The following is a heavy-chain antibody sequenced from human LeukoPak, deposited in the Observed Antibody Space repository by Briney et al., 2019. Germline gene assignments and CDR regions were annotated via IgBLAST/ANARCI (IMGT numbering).Heavy chain of an antibody. J-gene: IGHJ3*02. Sequence: QPGVSLRLSCEASEFTLSYYWMSWVRQAPGKGLEWVANIKGDGPETQYMDFVKGRFTVSRDNAKNSVYVRMNSLRVEDTAVYYCARESMGSYDIWGQGTMVTVSS. D-gene: IGHD2/OR15-2a*01. CDR3: ARESMGSYDI. CDR1: EFTLSYYW. CDR2: IKGDGPET. V-gene: IGHV3-7*01.